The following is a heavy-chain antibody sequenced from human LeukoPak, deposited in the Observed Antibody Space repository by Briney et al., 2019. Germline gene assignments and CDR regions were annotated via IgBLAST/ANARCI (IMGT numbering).Heavy chain of an antibody. J-gene: IGHJ6*02. CDR1: GGSISSGGYY. D-gene: IGHD6-13*01. Sequence: SQTLSLTCTVFGGSISSGGYYWSWIRQPAGKGLEWIWRIYPSGSTNYNPSLKSRVTMSVDTSKNQFSLKPSSVTAADTAVYYCARTSSNSWSYGMDVWGQGTTVTVSS. CDR2: IYPSGST. V-gene: IGHV4-61*02. CDR3: ARTSSNSWSYGMDV.